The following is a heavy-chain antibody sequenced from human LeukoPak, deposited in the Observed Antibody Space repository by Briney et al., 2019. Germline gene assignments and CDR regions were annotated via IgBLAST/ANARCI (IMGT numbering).Heavy chain of an antibody. CDR1: GFTFSSYE. CDR2: ISSSGSTI. Sequence: GGSLRLSCAASGFTFSSYEMNWVRQAPGKGLEWGSYISSSGSTIYYADSVKGRFTISRDNAKNSLYLQMNSLRAEDTAVYYCARGGGGGDSDYWGQGTLVTVSS. CDR3: ARGGGGGDSDY. J-gene: IGHJ4*02. D-gene: IGHD2-21*01. V-gene: IGHV3-48*03.